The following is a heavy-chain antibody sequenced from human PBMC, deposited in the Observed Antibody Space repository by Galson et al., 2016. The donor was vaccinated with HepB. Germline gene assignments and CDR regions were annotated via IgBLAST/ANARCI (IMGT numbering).Heavy chain of an antibody. J-gene: IGHJ4*02. D-gene: IGHD1-14*01. V-gene: IGHV3-23*01. CDR1: GFTFSNCA. CDR3: AKERWGYNQPVES. Sequence: SLRLSCAASGFTFSNCAMSWVRQAPGKGLEWVSTVSGSGSNTYYADSVKGRFTISRDNSKNTLYVQMDSLRVEDTAIYYCAKERWGYNQPVESWGQGARVTVSS. CDR2: VSGSGSNT.